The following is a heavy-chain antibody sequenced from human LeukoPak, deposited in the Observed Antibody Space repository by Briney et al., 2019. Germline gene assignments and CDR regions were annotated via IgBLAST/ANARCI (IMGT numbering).Heavy chain of an antibody. D-gene: IGHD4-17*01. V-gene: IGHV1-8*03. CDR3: ARENYGVHAFDI. J-gene: IGHJ3*02. CDR2: MNPNSGNT. CDR1: GYTFTSYD. Sequence: ASVKVSCKASGYTFTSYDINWVRQATGQGLEWMGWMNPNSGNTGYAQKFRGRVTITRNTSISTAYMELSSLRSEDTAVYYCARENYGVHAFDIWGQGTMVTVSS.